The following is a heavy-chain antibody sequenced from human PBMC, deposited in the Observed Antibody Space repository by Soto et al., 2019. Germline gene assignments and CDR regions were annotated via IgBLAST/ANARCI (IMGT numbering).Heavy chain of an antibody. Sequence: NPSKPLSLTCAVSCYSISSGYYWGWIRQPPGKGLEWIGSIYHSGSTYYNPSLKSRVTISVDTSKNQFSLKLSSVTAADTAVYYCERHQGVTSLVIWGQR. CDR2: IYHSGST. CDR3: ERHQGVTSLVI. J-gene: IGHJ3*02. V-gene: IGHV4-38-2*01. D-gene: IGHD2-21*02. CDR1: CYSISSGYY.